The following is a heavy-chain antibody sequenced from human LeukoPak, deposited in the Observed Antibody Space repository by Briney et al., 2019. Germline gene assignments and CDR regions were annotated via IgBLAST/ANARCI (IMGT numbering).Heavy chain of an antibody. D-gene: IGHD6-19*01. Sequence: SETLSLTCTVSGGSISSSSYYWGWIRQPPGKGLEWIGSIYYSGSTYYNPSLKSRVTISVDTSKNQFSLKLSSVTAADTAVYYCARVGHSSGWYSWFDPWGQGTLVTVSS. CDR1: GGSISSSSYY. V-gene: IGHV4-39*07. CDR3: ARVGHSSGWYSWFDP. J-gene: IGHJ5*02. CDR2: IYYSGST.